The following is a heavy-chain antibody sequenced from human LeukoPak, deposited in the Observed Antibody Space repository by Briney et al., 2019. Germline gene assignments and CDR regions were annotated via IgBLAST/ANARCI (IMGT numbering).Heavy chain of an antibody. CDR2: ISGSGGST. J-gene: IGHJ4*02. CDR3: AKDRWIYDY. D-gene: IGHD1-7*01. CDR1: GITFSNYA. V-gene: IGHV3-23*01. Sequence: GGSLRLSCVASGITFSNYAVSWVRQAPEKGLEWVSAISGSGGSTYYADSVKGRFTISRDNSKNTLYLQMNSLRAEDTAVYYCAKDRWIYDYWGQGTLVTVSS.